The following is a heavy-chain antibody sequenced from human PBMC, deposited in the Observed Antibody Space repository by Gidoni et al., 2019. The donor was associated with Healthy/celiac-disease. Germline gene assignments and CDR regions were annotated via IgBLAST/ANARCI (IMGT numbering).Heavy chain of an antibody. V-gene: IGHV3-30-3*01. D-gene: IGHD4-17*01. CDR2: ISYDGSNK. CDR3: ARGYGGNSGYFDY. J-gene: IGHJ4*02. CDR1: GFHFSSYA. Sequence: QVQLVESGGGVVQPGRSLSLSCAASGFHFSSYAMHWVRQAPGKGLEWVAVISYDGSNKYYADSVKGRFTISRDNSKNTLYLQMNSLRAEDTAVYYCARGYGGNSGYFDYWGQGTLVTVSS.